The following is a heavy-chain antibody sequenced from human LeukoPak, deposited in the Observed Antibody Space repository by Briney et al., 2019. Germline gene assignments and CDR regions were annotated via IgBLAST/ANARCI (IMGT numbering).Heavy chain of an antibody. D-gene: IGHD2-2*01. J-gene: IGHJ4*02. CDR1: GFTFSDYW. V-gene: IGHV3-7*01. CDR3: ARELRGYCSTTSCPFGY. CDR2: IKQDGSEK. Sequence: GGSLRLSCAASGFTFSDYWMSWVRQAPGKGLEWVANIKQDGSEKNYVDSVKGRFTISRDNAKNSLYLQMNSLRAEDTAVYYCARELRGYCSTTSCPFGYWGQGTLVTVSS.